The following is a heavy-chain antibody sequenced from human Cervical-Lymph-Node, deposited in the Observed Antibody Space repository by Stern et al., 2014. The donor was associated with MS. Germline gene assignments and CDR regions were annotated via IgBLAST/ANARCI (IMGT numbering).Heavy chain of an antibody. V-gene: IGHV3-30*03. CDR1: GFSISTSR. D-gene: IGHD5-18*01. J-gene: IGHJ4*02. CDR2: ISDDGNKQ. CDR3: ARGGHLWSLRGDY. Sequence: QVQLVQSGGGVVQPGASLRLSCAASGFSISTSRMHWVRPAPGKGLEWVPVISDDGNKQYHADSVKGRFTVSRDNSQNTLYLHLNSLRPGDTAVYYCARGGHLWSLRGDYWGQGTLVIVSS.